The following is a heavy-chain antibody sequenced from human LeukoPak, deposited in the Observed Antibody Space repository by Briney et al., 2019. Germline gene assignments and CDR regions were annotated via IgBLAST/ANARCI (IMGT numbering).Heavy chain of an antibody. D-gene: IGHD3-9*01. CDR2: IYGHDGGT. CDR1: GYTFTGHY. J-gene: IGHJ4*02. V-gene: IGHV1-2*02. Sequence: ASVTVSCKASGYTFTGHYLHWVRQAPGQGLEWMGWIYGHDGGTNFAQKFQDRVTMARDTSITTAYMELTSLTPDDTAVYYCVRDFDWGPDYWGQGALVTVSS. CDR3: VRDFDWGPDY.